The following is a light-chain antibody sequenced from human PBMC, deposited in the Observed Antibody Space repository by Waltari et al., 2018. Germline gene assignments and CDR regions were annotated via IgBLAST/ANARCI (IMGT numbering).Light chain of an antibody. J-gene: IGKJ2*01. Sequence: DIQMTQSPSSLSASVGDRVTITCRASQSISNWLAWYQQKPGKDPIPLLYKASILKSGVQSRFRGSESGTQFTLTSSSLRPGDFATYYCQHYNTYSAFGQGTKLEIK. CDR3: QHYNTYSA. V-gene: IGKV1-5*03. CDR1: QSISNW. CDR2: KAS.